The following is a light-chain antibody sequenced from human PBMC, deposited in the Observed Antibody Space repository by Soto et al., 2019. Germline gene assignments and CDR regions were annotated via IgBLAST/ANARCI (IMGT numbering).Light chain of an antibody. V-gene: IGLV1-47*01. CDR3: AAWDDSLRAWV. CDR1: WYNIGKNL. Sequence: QSVLTQPPSASGTPGQTVTISCSGGWYNIGKNLGYWYQQLPGTAPKLLIYMTNQRPSGVPDRFSGSKSGFSASLAVSGLRSEDEAVYYCAAWDDSLRAWVFGGGTKLTVL. CDR2: MTN. J-gene: IGLJ3*02.